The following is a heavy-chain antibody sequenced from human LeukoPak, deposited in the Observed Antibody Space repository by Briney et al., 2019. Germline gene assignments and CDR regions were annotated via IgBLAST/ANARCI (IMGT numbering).Heavy chain of an antibody. Sequence: GESLKISCKGSGYSFTNYWIGWVRQMPGKGLEWMGIIYLGDSDTRYSPSFQGQVTISADKSISTAYLQRSSLKASDTAMYYCVRSANQGGVWVWGQGTLVTVSS. CDR2: IYLGDSDT. V-gene: IGHV5-51*01. D-gene: IGHD3-16*01. CDR3: VRSANQGGVWV. J-gene: IGHJ4*02. CDR1: GYSFTNYW.